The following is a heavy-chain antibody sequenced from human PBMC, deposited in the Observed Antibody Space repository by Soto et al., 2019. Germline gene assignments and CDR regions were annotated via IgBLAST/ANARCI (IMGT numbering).Heavy chain of an antibody. V-gene: IGHV1-18*01. D-gene: IGHD2-15*01. CDR3: ARGPRSGYCSGGSCHYFDY. Sequence: QVQLVQSGGEVKKPGASVKVSCKASGYTFTSYGITWVRQAPGQGLEWMGWSSAYNGVTEYAQKFQDRVTMTTDTSTSTAYMELRSLRSDDTAVYYCARGPRSGYCSGGSCHYFDYWGQGTLVTVSS. J-gene: IGHJ4*02. CDR2: SSAYNGVT. CDR1: GYTFTSYG.